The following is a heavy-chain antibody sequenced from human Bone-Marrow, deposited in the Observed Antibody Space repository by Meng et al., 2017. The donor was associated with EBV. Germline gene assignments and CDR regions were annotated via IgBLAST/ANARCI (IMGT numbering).Heavy chain of an antibody. J-gene: IGHJ5*02. V-gene: IGHV1-2*06. CDR1: GYTFTGYY. CDR2: INPNSGGT. D-gene: IGHD6-19*01. CDR3: ARDSGWGPNWFDP. Sequence: QVQLVQPGAEGKKPGAAVMVPGKASGYTFTGYYMHWVRQAPGQGLEWMGRINPNSGGTNYAQKFQGRVTMTRDTSISTAYMELSRLRSDDTAVYYCARDSGWGPNWFDPWGQGTMVTVSS.